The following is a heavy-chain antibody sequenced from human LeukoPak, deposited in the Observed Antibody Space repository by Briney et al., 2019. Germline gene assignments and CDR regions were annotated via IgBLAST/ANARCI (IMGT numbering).Heavy chain of an antibody. V-gene: IGHV3-74*01. CDR2: IGTDGSTT. J-gene: IGHJ4*02. D-gene: IGHD3-10*01. CDR1: GFTFTRYW. CDR3: AKVGDYYGSGKYSNFDY. Sequence: GGSLRLSCAASGFTFTRYWMHWVRQAPGKGLVWVSRIGTDGSTTTYADSVTGRFTISRDNAKNSLYLQMNSLRAEDTAVYYCAKVGDYYGSGKYSNFDYWGQGTLVTVSS.